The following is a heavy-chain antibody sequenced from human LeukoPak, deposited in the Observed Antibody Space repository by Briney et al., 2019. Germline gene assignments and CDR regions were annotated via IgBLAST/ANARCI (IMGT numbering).Heavy chain of an antibody. D-gene: IGHD5-24*01. CDR3: ARGGIEMATIYFDY. Sequence: PGGSLRLSCAVSGFTFSSYWMNWVRQAPGKGLEWVANIKQDGSQKYYEDSVRGRFTISRDNAKNSLYLQLNSLRAEDTAVYYCARGGIEMATIYFDYWGQGTLVTVSS. J-gene: IGHJ4*02. CDR2: IKQDGSQK. CDR1: GFTFSSYW. V-gene: IGHV3-7*05.